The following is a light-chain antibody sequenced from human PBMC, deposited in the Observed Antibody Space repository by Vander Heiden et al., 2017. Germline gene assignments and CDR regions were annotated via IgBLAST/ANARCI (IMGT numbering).Light chain of an antibody. CDR1: SGDVGGSHY. J-gene: IGLJ3*02. CDR2: EVS. CDR3: SSYAGSNNLV. V-gene: IGLV2-8*01. Sequence: QSALTPPPSASGSPGQSVTLSCTGTSGDVGGSHYVSWYRQHPGKAPKVMIYEVSKRPSGVPDRFSGSKSGNTASLTVSGLLAEDEADYYCSSYAGSNNLVFGGGTKLTVL.